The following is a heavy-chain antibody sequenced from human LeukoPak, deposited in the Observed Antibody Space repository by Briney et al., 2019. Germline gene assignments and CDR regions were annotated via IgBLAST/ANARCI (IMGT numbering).Heavy chain of an antibody. J-gene: IGHJ3*01. CDR1: GSISSYY. CDR2: IYTSGTT. V-gene: IGHV4-4*09. CDR3: ARQKCTSASCLTKNAFDV. Sequence: SSETLSLTCTASGSISSYYWSWIRQPPGKGLEWIGYIYTSGTTNYNPSLKSRVTISVDTSKNQFSLDLSSVTAADSAVYYCARQKCTSASCLTKNAFDVWGQGTMVTVSS. D-gene: IGHD2-2*01.